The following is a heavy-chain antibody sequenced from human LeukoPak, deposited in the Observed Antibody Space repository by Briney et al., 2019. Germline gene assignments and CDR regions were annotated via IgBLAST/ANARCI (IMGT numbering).Heavy chain of an antibody. CDR1: GGSISSYY. CDR2: VYPRGST. V-gene: IGHV4-4*07. CDR3: ARDNGYCTSTTCSITMDH. J-gene: IGHJ4*02. D-gene: IGHD2-2*03. Sequence: PSETLSLTCTVSGGSISSYYWSWIRQPAGKGLEWIGRVYPRGSTNYNPSLKSRVTMSVDTSKRKFTLNLTSVTAADTAMYYCARDNGYCTSTTCSITMDHWGQGTLVTVFS.